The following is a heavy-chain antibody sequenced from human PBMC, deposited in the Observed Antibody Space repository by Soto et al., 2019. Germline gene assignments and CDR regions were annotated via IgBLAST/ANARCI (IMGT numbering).Heavy chain of an antibody. J-gene: IGHJ4*02. CDR3: ARAPAPLYSSSWYYFDY. CDR1: GYTFTGYY. D-gene: IGHD6-13*01. V-gene: IGHV1-2*04. Sequence: ASVKVSCKASGYTFTGYYMHWVRQAPGQGLEWMGWINPNSGGTNYAQKFQGWVTISVDTSKNQFSLKLSSVTAADTAVYYCARAPAPLYSSSWYYFDYWGQGTLVTVSS. CDR2: INPNSGGT.